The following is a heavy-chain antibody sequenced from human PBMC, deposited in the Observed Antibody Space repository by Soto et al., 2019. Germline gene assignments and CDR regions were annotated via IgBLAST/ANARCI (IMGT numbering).Heavy chain of an antibody. Sequence: QVQLVQSGAEVKKPGSSVKVSCKASGGTFSRYTISWVRQAPGQGLEWMGRIIPILGIANYAQKFQGRVTITTDKSTSTAYMELSSLRSEDTAVYYCASLMSSGYYYGMDVWGQGTTATVSS. CDR2: IIPILGIA. CDR3: ASLMSSGYYYGMDV. CDR1: GGTFSRYT. D-gene: IGHD3-10*01. V-gene: IGHV1-69*02. J-gene: IGHJ6*02.